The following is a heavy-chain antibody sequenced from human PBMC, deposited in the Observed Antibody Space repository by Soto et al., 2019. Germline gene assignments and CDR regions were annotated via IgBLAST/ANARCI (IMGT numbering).Heavy chain of an antibody. V-gene: IGHV3-9*01. CDR3: AKDICPGSGWYCPLDY. Sequence: EVQLVESGGGLVQPGRSLRLSCAASGFTFDDYAMHWVRQAPGKGLEWVSGISWNSGSIGYADSVKGRFTISRDNAKNSLYLQMNSLRAEDTALYYCAKDICPGSGWYCPLDYWGQGTLVTVSS. J-gene: IGHJ4*02. CDR2: ISWNSGSI. CDR1: GFTFDDYA. D-gene: IGHD6-19*01.